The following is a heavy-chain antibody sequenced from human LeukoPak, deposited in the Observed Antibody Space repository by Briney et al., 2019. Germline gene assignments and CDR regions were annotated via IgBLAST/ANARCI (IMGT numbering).Heavy chain of an antibody. CDR2: IYYSGST. CDR1: GGSISSYY. Sequence: SETLSLTCTVSGGSISSYYWSWIRQPPGKGLEWIGYIYYSGSTNYNPSPKSRVTISVDTSKNQFSLKLSSVTAADTAVYYCARLFNYDFWSGYYPAPYFDYWGQGTLVTVSS. D-gene: IGHD3-3*01. CDR3: ARLFNYDFWSGYYPAPYFDY. J-gene: IGHJ4*02. V-gene: IGHV4-59*08.